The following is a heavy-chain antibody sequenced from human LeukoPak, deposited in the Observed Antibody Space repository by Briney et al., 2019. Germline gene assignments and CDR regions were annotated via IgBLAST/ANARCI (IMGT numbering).Heavy chain of an antibody. V-gene: IGHV3-9*03. Sequence: PGRPLRLSCAASGFTFDDYAMHWVRQAPGKGLEWVSGISWNSGSIGYADSVKGRFTISRDNAENSLYLQMNSLRAEDMALYYCAKDSGGQRIGGPFDYWGQGTLVTVSS. CDR2: ISWNSGSI. CDR3: AKDSGGQRIGGPFDY. J-gene: IGHJ4*02. D-gene: IGHD3-10*01. CDR1: GFTFDDYA.